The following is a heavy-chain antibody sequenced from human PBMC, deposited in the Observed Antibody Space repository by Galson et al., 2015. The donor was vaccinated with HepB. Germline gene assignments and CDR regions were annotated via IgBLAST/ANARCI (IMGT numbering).Heavy chain of an antibody. CDR2: INSDGRST. Sequence: SLRLSCAASGFTFSSCWMHWVRQAPGKGLVWVSGINSDGRSTYYADSVKGRFTIFRDNAKNTLYLQMNSLRAEDTAVYYCTKVCAMDVWGQGTTVTDSS. D-gene: IGHD2-2*01. CDR3: TKVCAMDV. J-gene: IGHJ6*02. CDR1: GFTFSSCW. V-gene: IGHV3-74*01.